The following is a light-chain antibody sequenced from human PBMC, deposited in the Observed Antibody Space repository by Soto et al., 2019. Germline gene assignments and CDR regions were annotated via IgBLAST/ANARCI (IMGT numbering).Light chain of an antibody. CDR2: EGT. CDR3: CSYVGSGTFYV. CDR1: SSDVGSYNL. V-gene: IGLV2-23*01. Sequence: QSVLTQPASVSGSPGQSITISCTGTSSDVGSYNLVSWYQHHPGKVPKLVIYEGTRRPSGISSRFSGSRSGSTASLTISGLQAEDEADYYCCSYVGSGTFYVFGTGTKLTVL. J-gene: IGLJ1*01.